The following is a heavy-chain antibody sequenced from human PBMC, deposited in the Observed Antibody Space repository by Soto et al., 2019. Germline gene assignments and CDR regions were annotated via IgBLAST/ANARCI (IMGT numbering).Heavy chain of an antibody. J-gene: IGHJ5*02. CDR1: GGSIISSNW. CDR3: ASLPDYGDYGVWWFDP. D-gene: IGHD4-17*01. V-gene: IGHV4-4*02. CDR2: IYHSGST. Sequence: PSETLSLTCAVSGGSIISSNWWSWVRQPPGKGLEWIGEIYHSGSTNYNPSLKSRVTISVDKSKNQFSLKLSSVTAADTAVYYCASLPDYGDYGVWWFDPWGQGTLVTVSS.